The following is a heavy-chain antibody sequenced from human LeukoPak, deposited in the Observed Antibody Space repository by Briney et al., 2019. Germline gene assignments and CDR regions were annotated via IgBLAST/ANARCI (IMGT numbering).Heavy chain of an antibody. CDR2: IGSSGGST. V-gene: IGHV3-23*01. J-gene: IGHJ4*02. CDR3: AKGGKWDVTPFDY. Sequence: SGGSLRLSCAASGFTFSSYDMSWVRQAPGKGLEWVSVIGSSGGSTYYADSVKGRFTISRDNSKNTLYLQVNSLRAEDTAVYYCAKGGKWDVTPFDYWGQGTLVTVSS. D-gene: IGHD1-26*01. CDR1: GFTFSSYD.